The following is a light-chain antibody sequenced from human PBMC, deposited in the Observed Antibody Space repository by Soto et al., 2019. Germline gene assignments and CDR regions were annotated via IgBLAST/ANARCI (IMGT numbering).Light chain of an antibody. Sequence: EIMLTQSPGTLSLSPGERATLSCSASQSVSSSYLAWYQQKPGQAPRLLIYGASSRATGIPDRFSGSGSGTDFTLTISRLEPEDFAVYYCQQYGSSPFTFGGGTKADNK. V-gene: IGKV3-20*01. CDR2: GAS. CDR1: QSVSSSY. CDR3: QQYGSSPFT. J-gene: IGKJ4*01.